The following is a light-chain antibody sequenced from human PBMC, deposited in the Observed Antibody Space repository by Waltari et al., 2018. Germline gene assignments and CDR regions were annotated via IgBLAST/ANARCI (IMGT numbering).Light chain of an antibody. CDR3: CSYAGRATWA. CDR1: SSDVGGYYY. V-gene: IGLV2-11*01. CDR2: DVN. J-gene: IGLJ3*02. Sequence: QSALTQPRSVSGSPGHSVTISCPGTSSDVGGYYYVSWYQQHPGKAPKLVIYDVNTRPAGVPDRFSGSKSGNTASLTISGLQADDEADYNCCSYAGRATWAFGGGTKLTVL.